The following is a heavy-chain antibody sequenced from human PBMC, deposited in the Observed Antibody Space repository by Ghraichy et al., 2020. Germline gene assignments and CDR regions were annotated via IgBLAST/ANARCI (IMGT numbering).Heavy chain of an antibody. CDR1: GFTFSSFG. Sequence: GGSLRLSCAGSGFTFSSFGMSWVRQAPEKGLEWVSTISGSGNIYHADSVKGRFTVSRDNSKNTLYLQMNSLRAEDTAVYYCAKVGSGKFYDYWGQGTLVTVSS. V-gene: IGHV3-23*01. D-gene: IGHD1-26*01. CDR3: AKVGSGKFYDY. J-gene: IGHJ4*02. CDR2: ISGSGNI.